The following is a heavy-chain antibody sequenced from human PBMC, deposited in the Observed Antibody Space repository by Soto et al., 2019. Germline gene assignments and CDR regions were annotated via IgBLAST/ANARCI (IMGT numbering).Heavy chain of an antibody. V-gene: IGHV3-7*03. CDR3: AVYGYGVSAAAY. Sequence: GGSLRLSCAGSGLTFRNDWLSWVRQAPGKGLGWVANINQDGSERYYVDSVRGRFTISRDNVENSLYLQLNSLRPEDTAVYYCAVYGYGVSAAAYWGQGTLVTVSS. J-gene: IGHJ4*02. D-gene: IGHD4-17*01. CDR1: GLTFRNDW. CDR2: INQDGSER.